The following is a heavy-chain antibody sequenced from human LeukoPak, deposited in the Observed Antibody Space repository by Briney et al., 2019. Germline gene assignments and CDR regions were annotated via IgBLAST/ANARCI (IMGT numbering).Heavy chain of an antibody. V-gene: IGHV4-59*08. D-gene: IGHD1-7*01. CDR1: GGAINSNF. CDR3: ARGSGTFDS. J-gene: IGHJ5*01. CDR2: IYYSGTT. Sequence: PSETLSLTCTVSGGAINSNFWSWVRQPPGKTLEWIGYIYYSGTTNYNPSLRSRVTISVDTSKNQFSLKLSSVSAAGTAVYYCARGSGTFDSWGQGTLVTVSS.